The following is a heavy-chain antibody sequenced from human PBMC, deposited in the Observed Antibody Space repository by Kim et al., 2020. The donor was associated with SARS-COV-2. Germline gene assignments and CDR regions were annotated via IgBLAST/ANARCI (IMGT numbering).Heavy chain of an antibody. V-gene: IGHV3-23*03. Sequence: GGSLRLSCAASGFTFSSYAMSWVRQAPGKGLEWVSVIYSGGSSTYYADSVKGRFTISRDNSKNTLYLQMNSLRAEDTAVYYCAKEMGSSLLWFGELPPGAEYYYYCGMDVWGQGTTVTVSS. CDR2: IYSGGSST. CDR3: AKEMGSSLLWFGELPPGAEYYYYCGMDV. CDR1: GFTFSSYA. J-gene: IGHJ6*02. D-gene: IGHD3-10*01.